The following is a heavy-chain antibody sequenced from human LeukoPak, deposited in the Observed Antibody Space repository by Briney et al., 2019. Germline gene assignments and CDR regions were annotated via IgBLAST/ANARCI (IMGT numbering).Heavy chain of an antibody. Sequence: SETLSLTCTVSGGSISSSSYYWGWIRQPPGKGLEWIGSIYYSGSTYYNPSLKSRVTISVDTSKNQFSLKLSSVTAADTAVYYCARDQLYYYGSGSYYPPSLWGQGTLVTVSS. D-gene: IGHD3-10*01. CDR2: IYYSGST. V-gene: IGHV4-39*02. CDR1: GGSISSSSYY. CDR3: ARDQLYYYGSGSYYPPSL. J-gene: IGHJ4*02.